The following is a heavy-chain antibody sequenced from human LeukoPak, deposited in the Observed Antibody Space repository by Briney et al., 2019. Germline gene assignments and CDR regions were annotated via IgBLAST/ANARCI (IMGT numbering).Heavy chain of an antibody. CDR2: ISYDGSNK. CDR1: GFTFSSYA. D-gene: IGHD2-2*01. CDR3: ARAIGFIVVVPAADY. V-gene: IGHV3-30-3*01. J-gene: IGHJ4*02. Sequence: PGRSLRLSCAASGFTFSSYAMHWVRQAPGKGLEWVAVISYDGSNKYYADSVKGRFTISRDNSKNTLYLQMNSLRAEDTAVYYCARAIGFIVVVPAADYWGQGTLVTVSS.